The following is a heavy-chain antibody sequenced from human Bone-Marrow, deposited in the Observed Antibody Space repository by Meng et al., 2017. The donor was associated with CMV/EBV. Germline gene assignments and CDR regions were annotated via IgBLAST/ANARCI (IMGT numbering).Heavy chain of an antibody. CDR1: GYTFTSYG. CDR2: ISAYNGNT. CDR3: ARDGPFGELFLYFDY. Sequence: QVQLVQAGAEVKKPGSSVKVSCTASGYTFTSYGISWVRQAPGQGLEWMGWISAYNGNTNYAQKLQGRVTMTTDTSTSTAYMELRSLRSDDTAVYYCARDGPFGELFLYFDYWGQGTLVTVSS. V-gene: IGHV1-18*01. J-gene: IGHJ4*02. D-gene: IGHD3-10*01.